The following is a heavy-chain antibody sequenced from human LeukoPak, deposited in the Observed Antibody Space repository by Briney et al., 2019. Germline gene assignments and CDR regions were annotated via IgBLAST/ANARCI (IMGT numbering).Heavy chain of an antibody. CDR2: ISSSGSTI. J-gene: IGHJ5*02. V-gene: IGHV3-48*03. D-gene: IGHD3-10*01. CDR3: ARPGPYGSGSAYNWFDP. CDR1: GFTFSTYE. Sequence: GSLRLSFAASGFTFSTYEMNWVRQAPGKGLEWVSYISSSGSTIYYADSVKGRFTISRDNAQNSLYLQMNSLRAEDTAVYYCARPGPYGSGSAYNWFDPWGQGTLVTVSS.